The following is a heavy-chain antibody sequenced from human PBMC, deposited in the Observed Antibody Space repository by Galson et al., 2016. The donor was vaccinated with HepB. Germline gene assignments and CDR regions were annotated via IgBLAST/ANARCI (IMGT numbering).Heavy chain of an antibody. CDR3: ASASTLTTPPGS. CDR2: IHFSGSS. D-gene: IGHD4-11*01. V-gene: IGHV4-31*03. Sequence: TLSLTCTVSGASISSRNYYWTWVRQHPVKGLEWIGYIHFSGSSYYNPSLKSRVAISGDTSKNQFSLKLTCVTASDTAIYYCASASTLTTPPGSWGQGTLVTVSS. CDR1: GASISSRNYY. J-gene: IGHJ5*02.